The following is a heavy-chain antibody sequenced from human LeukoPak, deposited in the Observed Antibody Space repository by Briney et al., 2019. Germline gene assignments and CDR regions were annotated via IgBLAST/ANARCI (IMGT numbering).Heavy chain of an antibody. V-gene: IGHV3-48*04. CDR3: ARDTIFGVVLYYMDG. D-gene: IGHD3-3*01. J-gene: IGHJ6*03. Sequence: GGSLRLSCAASGFTFSSYSMNWVRQAPVKGLEWVSYISSSSSTIYYADSVKGRFTISRDNAKNSLYLQMNSLRAEDTAVYYCARDTIFGVVLYYMDGWGKVTTVTVSS. CDR1: GFTFSSYS. CDR2: ISSSSSTI.